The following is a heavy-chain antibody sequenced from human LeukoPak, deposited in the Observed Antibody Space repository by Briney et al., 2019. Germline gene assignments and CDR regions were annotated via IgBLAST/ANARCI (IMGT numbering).Heavy chain of an antibody. V-gene: IGHV3-30*02. CDR1: GFTFSSYG. CDR3: AKDRAFGQFLWGNDY. J-gene: IGHJ4*02. CDR2: IRYDGSNK. Sequence: GGSLRLSCAASGFTFSSYGMHWVRQAPGKGLEWVAFIRYDGSNKYYVDSVKGRFTISRDSSKNTLYLQMNSLRAEDTAVYYCAKDRAFGQFLWGNDYWGQGTLVTVSS. D-gene: IGHD3-10*01.